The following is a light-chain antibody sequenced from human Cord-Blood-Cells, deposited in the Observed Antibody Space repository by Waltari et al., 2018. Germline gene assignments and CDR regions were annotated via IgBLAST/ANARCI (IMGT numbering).Light chain of an antibody. J-gene: IGLJ2*01. Sequence: QSVLTQQPSASRTPRQRVTISSSGSSSTIGRRYVYSYQQLPGTAPKLLIYRNNQRPSGVPDRFSGSKSGTSASLAISGLRSEDEADYYCAAWDDSLSGPVFGGGTKLTVL. CDR2: RNN. V-gene: IGLV1-47*01. CDR3: AAWDDSLSGPV. CDR1: SSTIGRRY.